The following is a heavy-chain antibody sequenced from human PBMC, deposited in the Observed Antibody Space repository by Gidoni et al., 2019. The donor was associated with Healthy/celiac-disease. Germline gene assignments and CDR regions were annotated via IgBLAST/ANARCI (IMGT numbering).Heavy chain of an antibody. Sequence: QVQLVQSGAEVKKPGSSVKVSCKASGGTFSSYAISWVRQAPGQGLEWMGGIIPIFGTANYAQKFQGRVTITADKSTSTAYMELSSLRSEDTAVYYCARNRENYYDSSGYYHYFDYWGQGTLVTVSS. D-gene: IGHD3-22*01. J-gene: IGHJ4*02. CDR2: IIPIFGTA. CDR1: GGTFSSYA. CDR3: ARNRENYYDSSGYYHYFDY. V-gene: IGHV1-69*06.